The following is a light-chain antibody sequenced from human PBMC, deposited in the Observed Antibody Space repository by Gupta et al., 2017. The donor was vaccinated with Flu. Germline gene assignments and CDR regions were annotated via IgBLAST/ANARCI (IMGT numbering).Light chain of an antibody. V-gene: IGKV2-28*01. CDR3: MQALQTPPTWT. J-gene: IGKJ1*01. Sequence: DIVMTQSPLSLPVTPGEPASISCRSSQSLLHSNGYNYLDWYLQKPGQSPQLLIYLGSSRASGVPDRFSGSGSGTDFTLKISRVEVEDVGVYYCMQALQTPPTWTFGQGTKVAIK. CDR1: QSLLHSNGYNY. CDR2: LGS.